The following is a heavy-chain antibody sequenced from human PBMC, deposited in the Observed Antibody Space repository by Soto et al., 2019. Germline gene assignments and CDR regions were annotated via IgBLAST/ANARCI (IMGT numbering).Heavy chain of an antibody. D-gene: IGHD3-10*01. V-gene: IGHV4-34*01. CDR2: INHTGST. J-gene: IGHJ4*02. CDR1: GGSFSGYY. CDR3: ARGYIRSWFAEKPNFDY. Sequence: PSETLSLTCAVYGGSFSGYYWTWIRQPPGKGLEWIGEINHTGSTNYNPSLKSRVTISVDTSKNQFSLNLSSVTAADTALYYCARGYIRSWFAEKPNFDYWGQGTLVTVSS.